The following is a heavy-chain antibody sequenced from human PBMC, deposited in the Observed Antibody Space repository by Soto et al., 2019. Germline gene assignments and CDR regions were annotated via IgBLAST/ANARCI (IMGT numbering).Heavy chain of an antibody. J-gene: IGHJ4*02. V-gene: IGHV4-30-2*01. D-gene: IGHD2-21*02. CDR3: ASTPRAYCGGDCSIDY. CDR2: IYHSGST. CDR1: GGSISSGGYS. Sequence: SETLSLTCAVSGGSISSGGYSWSCIRQPPGKGLEWIGYIYHSGSTYYNPSLKSRVTISVDRSKNQFSLKLSSVTAADTAVYYCASTPRAYCGGDCSIDYWGQGTLVTVSS.